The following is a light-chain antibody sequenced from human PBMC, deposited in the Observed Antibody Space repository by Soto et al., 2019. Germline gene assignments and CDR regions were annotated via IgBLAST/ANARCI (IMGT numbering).Light chain of an antibody. Sequence: QSALTQPPSVSGSPGQSITISCTGTSSDVGNYNLVSWYQQHPGKAPKLMIYEVSKRPSGVSNRFSGSKSGNTASLTISGLQAEDEADFYCCSYSGSSTYVFGTGTKLTVL. V-gene: IGLV2-23*02. J-gene: IGLJ1*01. CDR1: SSDVGNYNL. CDR3: CSYSGSSTYV. CDR2: EVS.